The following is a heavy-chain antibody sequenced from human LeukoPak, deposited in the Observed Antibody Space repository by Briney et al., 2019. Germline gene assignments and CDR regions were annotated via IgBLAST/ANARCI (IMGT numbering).Heavy chain of an antibody. J-gene: IGHJ5*02. CDR3: AAYCSGGSCYSRVRANWFDP. D-gene: IGHD2-15*01. Sequence: SETLPLTCTVSGGSISSYYWSWIRQPPGKGLEWIGYIYYSGSTNYNPSLKSRVTISVDTSKNQFSLKLSSVTAADTAVYYCAAYCSGGSCYSRVRANWFDPWGQGTLVTVSS. CDR2: IYYSGST. CDR1: GGSISSYY. V-gene: IGHV4-59*01.